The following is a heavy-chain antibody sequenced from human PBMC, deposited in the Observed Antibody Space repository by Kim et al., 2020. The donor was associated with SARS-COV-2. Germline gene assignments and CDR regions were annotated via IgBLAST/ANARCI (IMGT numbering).Heavy chain of an antibody. CDR1: GFTFSSYG. CDR3: AKDTITMVRGLESYYYYGMDV. Sequence: GGSLRLSCAASGFTFSSYGMHWVRQAPGKGLEWVAIIWYDGSNKYYADSVKGRFTISRDNSKNTLFLQMNSLRAEDTAVYYCAKDTITMVRGLESYYYYGMDVWGQGTTVTVSS. CDR2: IWYDGSNK. J-gene: IGHJ6*02. D-gene: IGHD3-10*01. V-gene: IGHV3-33*06.